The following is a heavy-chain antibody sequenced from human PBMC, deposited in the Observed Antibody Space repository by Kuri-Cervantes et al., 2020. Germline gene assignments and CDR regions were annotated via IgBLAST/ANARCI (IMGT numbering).Heavy chain of an antibody. CDR1: GFTFSSYA. J-gene: IGHJ5*02. V-gene: IGHV3-23*01. CDR2: ISGSGSRT. D-gene: IGHD3-16*01. CDR3: AKLSNFGGVLVGSNWFDT. Sequence: GGSLRLSCAASGFTFSSYAMSWVRQAPWKGLEWVSAISGSGSRTYYGASLQGRFSISRDNSKNTLYLQISSLRVEDTAIYYCAKLSNFGGVLVGSNWFDTWGQGTLVTVSS.